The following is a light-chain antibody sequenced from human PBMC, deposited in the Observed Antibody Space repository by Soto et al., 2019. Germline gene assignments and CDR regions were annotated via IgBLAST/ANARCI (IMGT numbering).Light chain of an antibody. Sequence: QSVLTQPASVSGSPGQSITISCTGTSSDVGGYDYVSWYQLHPGKAPKLMVYEVTNRPSGVSNRFSGSKSGNTASLPISGLQAEDEADYFCSSYSISTAYVFGTGTKVTVL. CDR3: SSYSISTAYV. CDR2: EVT. V-gene: IGLV2-14*01. J-gene: IGLJ1*01. CDR1: SSDVGGYDY.